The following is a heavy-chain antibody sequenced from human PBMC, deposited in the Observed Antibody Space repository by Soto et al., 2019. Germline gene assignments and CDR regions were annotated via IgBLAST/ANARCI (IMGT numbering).Heavy chain of an antibody. V-gene: IGHV1-8*01. D-gene: IGHD5-12*01. Sequence: QVQLVQSGAEVKKPGASVKVSCQASGYAFSNNDISWVRQGTGQGLEWMGWMNPNSGNGGYAQKFQGRVTMTRDTSTSTAYMELRSLTSDDTAIYYCARMATSGSLNWFDPWGQGTLVTVSS. J-gene: IGHJ5*02. CDR1: GYAFSNND. CDR3: ARMATSGSLNWFDP. CDR2: MNPNSGNG.